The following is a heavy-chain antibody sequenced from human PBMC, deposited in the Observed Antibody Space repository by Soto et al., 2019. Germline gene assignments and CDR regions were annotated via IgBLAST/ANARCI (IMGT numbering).Heavy chain of an antibody. CDR1: GFTFRSYA. CDR2: ISESGGRT. CDR3: AKQVTTGTALYDY. Sequence: EVQLLESGGDLVQPGGSLRLSCTAAGFTFRSYAMGWAHQAPGKGLEWVSVISESGGRTYYADSVKGRFTISRDNSKNTLYLQMNSLRAEDTAVYYCAKQVTTGTALYDYWGQGSLVTVSS. J-gene: IGHJ4*02. V-gene: IGHV3-23*01. D-gene: IGHD1-1*01.